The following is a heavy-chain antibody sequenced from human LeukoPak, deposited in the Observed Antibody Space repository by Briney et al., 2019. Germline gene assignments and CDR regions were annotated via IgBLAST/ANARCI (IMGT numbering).Heavy chain of an antibody. Sequence: SETLSLTCTVSGGSINSYYWSWIRQPGGKGLEWIGRIYTSGSTNYNPSLKSRVTMSVDTSKNQFSLKLSSVTAADTAVYYCATSAQGVDAFDIWGQGTMVTVSS. CDR2: IYTSGST. J-gene: IGHJ3*02. V-gene: IGHV4-4*07. CDR3: ATSAQGVDAFDI. CDR1: GGSINSYY. D-gene: IGHD3-16*01.